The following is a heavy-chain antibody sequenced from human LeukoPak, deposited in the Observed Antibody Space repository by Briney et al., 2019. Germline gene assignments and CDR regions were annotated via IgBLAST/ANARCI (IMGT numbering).Heavy chain of an antibody. CDR2: ISYDGSNK. Sequence: GRSLRLSCAASGFTFSSYGMHWVRQAPGKGLEWVAVISYDGSNKYYADSVKGRFTISRDNSKNTLYLQMNSLRAEDTAVYYCAKGHCSGGSCYYDAFDIWGQGTMVTVSS. CDR3: AKGHCSGGSCYYDAFDI. V-gene: IGHV3-30*18. CDR1: GFTFSSYG. D-gene: IGHD2-15*01. J-gene: IGHJ3*02.